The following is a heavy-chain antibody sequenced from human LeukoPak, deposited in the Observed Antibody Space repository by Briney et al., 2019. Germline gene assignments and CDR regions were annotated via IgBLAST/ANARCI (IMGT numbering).Heavy chain of an antibody. V-gene: IGHV3-66*02. J-gene: IGHJ3*02. Sequence: GGSLRLSCAASRFTVSSSYMRWVRQAPGKGLEGVSVLYSDGSTYYPDSVKGRFTISRGNSQNTMYLQLGSRRAEGPAVYYCARLYDSSAYGAFDIWGEGTMVTVSS. D-gene: IGHD3-22*01. CDR3: ARLYDSSAYGAFDI. CDR2: LYSDGST. CDR1: RFTVSSSY.